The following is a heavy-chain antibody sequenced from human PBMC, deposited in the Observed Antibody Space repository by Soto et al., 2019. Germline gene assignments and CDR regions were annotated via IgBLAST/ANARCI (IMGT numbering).Heavy chain of an antibody. CDR2: ISYDGGLQ. J-gene: IGHJ5*02. Sequence: QAQLVESGGGVVQPGRSLRLSCAASGFTFSSYGMHWLRQAPGTGLEWVAVISYDGGLQHYADSVKGRFTISRDNSKNLVLLQMTSLRAEDTGVYYCVSDRGYGHASVPYAWGQGTLVSVSS. CDR3: VSDRGYGHASVPYA. CDR1: GFTFSSYG. V-gene: IGHV3-30*03. D-gene: IGHD5-18*01.